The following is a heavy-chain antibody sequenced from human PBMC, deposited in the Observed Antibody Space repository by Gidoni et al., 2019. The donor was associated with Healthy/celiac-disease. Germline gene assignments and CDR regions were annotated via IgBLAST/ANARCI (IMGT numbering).Heavy chain of an antibody. CDR1: GGSFSSYA. J-gene: IGHJ6*02. V-gene: IGHV1-69*01. Sequence: QVQLVQSGAAVKKPGSSVQFSCKASGGSFSSYAISWLRQAPGQGLEWMGGIITIFGTANDAQKFQGRVTITADESTSTAYMELSSLRSEDTAVYYCASAPYGMDVWGQGTTVTVSS. CDR2: IITIFGTA. CDR3: ASAPYGMDV.